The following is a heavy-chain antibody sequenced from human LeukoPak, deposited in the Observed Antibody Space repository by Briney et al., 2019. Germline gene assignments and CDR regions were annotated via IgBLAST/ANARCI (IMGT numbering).Heavy chain of an antibody. CDR1: RGTFSSYT. CDR2: IIPILGIA. CDR3: AREREDSSDY. V-gene: IGHV1-69*04. Sequence: GASVKVSCKASRGTFSSYTISWVRQAPGQGLGWMGRIIPILGIANYAQKFQGRVTITADKSTSTAYMELSSLRSEDTAVYYCAREREDSSDYWGQGTLVTVSS. D-gene: IGHD3-22*01. J-gene: IGHJ4*02.